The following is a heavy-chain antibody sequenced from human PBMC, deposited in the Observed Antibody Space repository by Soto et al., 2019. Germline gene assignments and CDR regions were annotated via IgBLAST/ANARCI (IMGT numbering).Heavy chain of an antibody. CDR2: ISGSGRYT. J-gene: IGHJ6*02. CDR3: AKDPLSDRMQPDYGMDV. V-gene: IGHV3-23*04. CDR1: GFTFDRCV. D-gene: IGHD2-21*02. Sequence: DVQLVESGGDLVQPGGSLRLSCAASGFTFDRCVMSWVRQAPGKGLEWLSLISGSGRYTDYADSVKGRFTVSRDNSKNSVYLQMNSLRVEDTALYYCAKDPLSDRMQPDYGMDVWGQGTTVTVSS.